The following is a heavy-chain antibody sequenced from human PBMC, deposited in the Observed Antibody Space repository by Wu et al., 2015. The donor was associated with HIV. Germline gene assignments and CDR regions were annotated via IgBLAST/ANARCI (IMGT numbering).Heavy chain of an antibody. J-gene: IGHJ4*02. V-gene: IGHV1-69*05. CDR2: INPLFGTT. D-gene: IGHD1-14*01. CDR3: TRSRFAGSSDTWYSFDK. CDR1: GDGFTSYA. Sequence: QAQLVQFGAEVKKPGSSVKVTCKASGDGFTSYAVSWVRQAPGQGLEWMGGINPLFGTTKHAQKFQDRVTFTTDESKTTAYMELNSLRSEDTAVYFCTRSRFAGSSDTWYSFDKWGQGTLVTVSS.